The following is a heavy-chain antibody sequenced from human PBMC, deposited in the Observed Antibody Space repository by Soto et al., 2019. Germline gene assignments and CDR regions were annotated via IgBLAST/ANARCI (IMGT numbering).Heavy chain of an antibody. D-gene: IGHD6-19*01. CDR1: GYTVTDYA. CDR3: ARGHSGWYYLGDN. Sequence: QVHLVQSGAEVKKPGASVKVSCKASGYTVTDYAIYWVRQAPGQSLEWMGWITPGNGKTRYSEKFQGRVTITWDTSATTAYMELSSLRSEDTAVYYCARGHSGWYYLGDNWGQGTLGTVSS. J-gene: IGHJ4*02. V-gene: IGHV1-3*01. CDR2: ITPGNGKT.